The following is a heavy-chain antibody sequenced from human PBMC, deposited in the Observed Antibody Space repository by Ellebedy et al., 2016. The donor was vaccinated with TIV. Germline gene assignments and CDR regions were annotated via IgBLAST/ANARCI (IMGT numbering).Heavy chain of an antibody. D-gene: IGHD5-12*01. V-gene: IGHV4-34*01. Sequence: MPSETLSLTCAVYGGSFSGYYWSWIRQPPGKGLEWIGEINHSGSTNYNPSLKSRVTISVDTSKNQFSLKLSSVTAADTAVYYCARRLGYGRSFDYWGQGTLVTVSS. CDR3: ARRLGYGRSFDY. J-gene: IGHJ4*02. CDR1: GGSFSGYY. CDR2: INHSGST.